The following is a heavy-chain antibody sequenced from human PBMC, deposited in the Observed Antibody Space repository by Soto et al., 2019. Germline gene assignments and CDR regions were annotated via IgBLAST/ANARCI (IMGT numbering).Heavy chain of an antibody. CDR1: GFTFGSYV. D-gene: IGHD1-26*01. CDR3: AKESVGGSYYSGL. Sequence: GSLKLSCAAFGFTFGSYVMSWVRQAPGKGLEWVSSISGSGDSTFYADSVKGRFTISRDNSENALYLQMNSLRAEDTALYYCAKESVGGSYYSGLWGQGT. V-gene: IGHV3-23*01. J-gene: IGHJ4*02. CDR2: ISGSGDST.